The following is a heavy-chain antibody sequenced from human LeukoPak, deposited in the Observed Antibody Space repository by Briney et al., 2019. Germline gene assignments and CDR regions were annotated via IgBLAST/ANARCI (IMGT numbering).Heavy chain of an antibody. D-gene: IGHD2-2*01. CDR3: ARGPRMVAMNGYAFDI. CDR2: IYIGGST. CDR1: GDSISSYY. V-gene: IGHV4-4*07. Sequence: PSETLSLTCIVSGDSISSYYWNWIRQSAGKGLEWIGRIYIGGSTSYNPSLKSRVTMSVDTSKIQFSLNLTSVTAADTAMYYCARGPRMVAMNGYAFDIWGPGTTVIVSS. J-gene: IGHJ3*02.